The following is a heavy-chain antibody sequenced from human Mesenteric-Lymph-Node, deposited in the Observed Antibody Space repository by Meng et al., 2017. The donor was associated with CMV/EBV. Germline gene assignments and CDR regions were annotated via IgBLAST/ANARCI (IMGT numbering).Heavy chain of an antibody. CDR3: ARPHSGAYPWAFDI. V-gene: IGHV3-30*02. CDR2: IRYDGSNK. Sequence: GESLKISCAASGFTFSSYGMHWVRQAPGKGLEWVAFIRYDGSNKYYADSVKGRFTISRDNSKNTLYLQMNSLRAEDTAVYYCARPHSGAYPWAFDIWGQGTLVTVSS. CDR1: GFTFSSYG. J-gene: IGHJ3*02. D-gene: IGHD1-26*01.